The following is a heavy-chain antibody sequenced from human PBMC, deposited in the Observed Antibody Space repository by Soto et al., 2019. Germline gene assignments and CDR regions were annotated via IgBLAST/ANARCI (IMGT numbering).Heavy chain of an antibody. Sequence: TATLSLTCAVYGGSFSGYYWSWIRQPPGKGLEWVGYIYNRGSTDYSPSLKSRVTISVDTSRNQFSLRLSSVTAADTAVYYCARAHAVYKGMDVWGQGTKVTVSS. V-gene: IGHV4-59*07. J-gene: IGHJ6*02. CDR2: IYNRGST. CDR3: ARAHAVYKGMDV. CDR1: GGSFSGYY.